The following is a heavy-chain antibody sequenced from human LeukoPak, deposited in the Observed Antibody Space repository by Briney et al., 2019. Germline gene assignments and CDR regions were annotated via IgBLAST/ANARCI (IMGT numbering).Heavy chain of an antibody. D-gene: IGHD5-18*01. CDR2: IKQDGGEK. V-gene: IGHV3-7*01. Sequence: GGSLRLSCAASGFTFSIYWMTWVRQAPGKGLEWVANIKQDGGEKYYVDSVKGRFTISRDNAKKALYLQMNSLRAEDTAVYYCARGEFAWIQGSYGLNVWGQGTTVTVSS. CDR1: GFTFSIYW. J-gene: IGHJ6*02. CDR3: ARGEFAWIQGSYGLNV.